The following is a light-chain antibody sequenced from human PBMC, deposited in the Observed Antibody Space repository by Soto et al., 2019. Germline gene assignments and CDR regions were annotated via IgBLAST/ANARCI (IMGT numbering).Light chain of an antibody. CDR2: DVN. CDR1: TSDVGGSNS. Sequence: QSALTQPPSASGSPGQSVTISCTGTTSDVGGSNSVSWYQQHPGKAPNLMIYDVNKPPSGVPDRFSGSKSGNTASLTVSGLQAADEAYYFCSSYAPSDVVFGGGTKLTVL. V-gene: IGLV2-8*01. CDR3: SSYAPSDVV. J-gene: IGLJ2*01.